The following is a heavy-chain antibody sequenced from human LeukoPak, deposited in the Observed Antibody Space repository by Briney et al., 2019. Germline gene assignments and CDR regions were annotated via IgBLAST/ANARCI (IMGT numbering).Heavy chain of an antibody. Sequence: ASVKVSCKASGYTFTGYYMHWVRQAPGQGLEWMGIINPSGGSTSYAQKFQGRVTMTRDMSTSTVYMELSSLRSEDTAVYYCARAPMGSGMDWYFDLWGRGTLVTVSS. J-gene: IGHJ2*01. CDR2: INPSGGST. V-gene: IGHV1-46*01. D-gene: IGHD3-10*01. CDR1: GYTFTGYY. CDR3: ARAPMGSGMDWYFDL.